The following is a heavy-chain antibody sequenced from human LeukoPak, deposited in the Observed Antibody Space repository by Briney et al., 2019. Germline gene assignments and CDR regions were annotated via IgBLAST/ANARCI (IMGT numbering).Heavy chain of an antibody. CDR3: ARAEDPYYYDSSGFDP. J-gene: IGHJ5*02. D-gene: IGHD3-22*01. CDR2: IYYSGST. V-gene: IGHV4-59*01. CDR1: GGSISNYY. Sequence: SETLSLTCTVSGGSISNYYWSWIRQPPGKRLEWIGYIYYSGSTNYNPSLKSRVTISVDTSKNQFSLKLTSVTAADRAVYYCARAEDPYYYDSSGFDPWGQGTLVTVSS.